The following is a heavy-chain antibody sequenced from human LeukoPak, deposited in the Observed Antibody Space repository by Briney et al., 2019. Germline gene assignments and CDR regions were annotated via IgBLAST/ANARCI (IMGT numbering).Heavy chain of an antibody. CDR3: ARDSYDFWSGYQFDY. J-gene: IGHJ4*02. V-gene: IGHV3-7*01. CDR1: GFTFRNFW. CDR2: IKADGSEE. D-gene: IGHD3-3*01. Sequence: GGSLRLSCAASGFTFRNFWMTWVRQAPGKGLEWVTTIKADGSEEDYVDSVKGRFTISRDNAKNSVYLQMNSLRAEDTAVYYCARDSYDFWSGYQFDYWGQGTLVTVSS.